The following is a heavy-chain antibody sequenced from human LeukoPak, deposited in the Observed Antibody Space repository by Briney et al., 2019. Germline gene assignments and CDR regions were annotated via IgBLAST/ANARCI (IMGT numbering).Heavy chain of an antibody. V-gene: IGHV1-2*02. CDR1: GYTFTGYY. CDR3: ASGYLLASGYSSSWYYDWFDP. CDR2: INPNSGGT. J-gene: IGHJ5*02. Sequence: ASVKVSCKASGYTFTGYYMHWVRQAPGQGLEWMGWINPNSGGTNYAQKFQGRVTMTRDTSISTAYMELSRLRSDDTAVYYCASGYLLASGYSSSWYYDWFDPWGQGTLVTVSS. D-gene: IGHD6-13*01.